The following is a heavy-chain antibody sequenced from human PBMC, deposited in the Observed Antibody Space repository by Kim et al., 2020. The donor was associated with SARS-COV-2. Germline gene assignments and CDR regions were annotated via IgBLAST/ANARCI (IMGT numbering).Heavy chain of an antibody. Sequence: GGSLRLSCAASGFTFSSYSMNWVRQAPGKGLEWVSSISSSSSYIYYADSVKGRFTISRDNAKNSLYLQMNSLRAEDTAVYYCARTLNEAGPEMATIRDYYYGMDVWGQGTTVTVSS. CDR2: ISSSSSYI. V-gene: IGHV3-21*01. CDR3: ARTLNEAGPEMATIRDYYYGMDV. CDR1: GFTFSSYS. J-gene: IGHJ6*02. D-gene: IGHD5-12*01.